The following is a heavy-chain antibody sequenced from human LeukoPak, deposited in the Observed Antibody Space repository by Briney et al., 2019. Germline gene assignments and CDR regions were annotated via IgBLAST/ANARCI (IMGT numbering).Heavy chain of an antibody. V-gene: IGHV3-21*01. CDR1: GFTFSSYS. CDR3: ARGAAGYVGASSFDY. Sequence: GGSLRLSCAASGFTFSSYSMNSVRQAPGKGLEWVSSISSSTTYISYADSVKGRFTISRDNAKNSLYLQMNSLRAEDTAVYYCARGAAGYVGASSFDYWGQGTLVTVSS. J-gene: IGHJ4*02. D-gene: IGHD1-26*01. CDR2: ISSSTTYI.